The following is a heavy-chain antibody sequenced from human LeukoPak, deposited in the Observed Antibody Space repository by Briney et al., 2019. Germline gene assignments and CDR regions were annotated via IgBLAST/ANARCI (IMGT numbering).Heavy chain of an antibody. Sequence: GGSLRLSCAASGFTFSSYSMNWVRQAPGKGLDGVSSISSSTSYIYYADSVKGRFTISRDNAKNSLYLQMNSLRAEDTAVYYCARDDSSRHDAFDIWGQGTMVTVSS. CDR2: ISSSTSYI. CDR1: GFTFSSYS. V-gene: IGHV3-21*01. CDR3: ARDDSSRHDAFDI. D-gene: IGHD6-13*01. J-gene: IGHJ3*02.